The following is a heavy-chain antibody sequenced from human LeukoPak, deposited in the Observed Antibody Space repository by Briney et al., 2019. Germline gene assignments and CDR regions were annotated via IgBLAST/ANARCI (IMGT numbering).Heavy chain of an antibody. CDR3: VRDFGDCSGGSCYRFFDY. CDR2: ISSNGGST. CDR1: GFTFSSYA. V-gene: IGHV3-64D*09. D-gene: IGHD2-15*01. J-gene: IGHJ4*02. Sequence: GGSLRLSCSASGFTFSSYAMHWVRQAPGRGLEYVSAISSNGGSTYYADSVKGRFTIARDNSKNTLYLQMSSLRAEDTAVYYCVRDFGDCSGGSCYRFFDYWGQGTLVTVSS.